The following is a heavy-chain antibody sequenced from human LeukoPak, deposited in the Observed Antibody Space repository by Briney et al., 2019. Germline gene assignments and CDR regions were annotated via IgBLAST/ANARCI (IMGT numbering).Heavy chain of an antibody. D-gene: IGHD2-2*01. V-gene: IGHV4-59*01. CDR1: GGSISSYY. J-gene: IGHJ6*03. CDR3: AREDIVVVPPYYYYYMDV. Sequence: SETLSLTCTVSGGSISSYYWSWIRQPPGKGLEWIGYIYYSGSTNYNPSLKSRVTISVDTSKNQFSLKLSSVTAADTAVYYCAREDIVVVPPYYYYYMDVWGKGTTVTVSS. CDR2: IYYSGST.